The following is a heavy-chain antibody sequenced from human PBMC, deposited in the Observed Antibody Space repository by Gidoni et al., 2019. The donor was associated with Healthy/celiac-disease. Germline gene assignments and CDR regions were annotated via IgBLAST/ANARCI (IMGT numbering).Heavy chain of an antibody. CDR3: ARTPYSSSWHPIYYYGMDV. Sequence: QVQLQESGPGLVKPSETLSLTCTVSGGSISSYYWSWIRQPPGKGLEWIGYIYYSGSTNYNPSLKSRVTISVDTSKNQFSLKLSSVTAADTAVYYCARTPYSSSWHPIYYYGMDVWGQGTTLTVSS. D-gene: IGHD6-13*01. CDR2: IYYSGST. J-gene: IGHJ6*02. CDR1: GGSISSYY. V-gene: IGHV4-59*01.